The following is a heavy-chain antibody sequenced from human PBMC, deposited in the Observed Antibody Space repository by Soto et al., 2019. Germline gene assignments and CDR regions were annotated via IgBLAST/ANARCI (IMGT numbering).Heavy chain of an antibody. J-gene: IGHJ6*02. D-gene: IGHD2-2*02. CDR2: IGTAGDT. V-gene: IGHV3-13*01. Sequence: GSLRLSCAASGFTFSSYDMHWVRQATGKGLEWVSAIGTAGDTYYPGSVKGRFTISRENAKNSLYLQMNSLRAGDTAVYYCARGRLGYCSSTSCYTSWWYYYGMDVWGQGTTVTVSS. CDR3: ARGRLGYCSSTSCYTSWWYYYGMDV. CDR1: GFTFSSYD.